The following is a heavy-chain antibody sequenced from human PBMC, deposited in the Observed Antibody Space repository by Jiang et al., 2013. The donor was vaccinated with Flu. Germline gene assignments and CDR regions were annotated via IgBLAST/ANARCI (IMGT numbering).Heavy chain of an antibody. D-gene: IGHD3-3*01. CDR2: IYYSGST. CDR1: GGSISSSSYY. Sequence: GSGLVKPSETLSLTCTVSGGSISSSSYYWGWIRQPPGKGLEWIGSIYYSGSTYYNPSLKSRVTISVDTSKNQFSLKLSSVTAADTAVYYCARLGYDFWSGYYPSYYFDYWGQGTLVTVSS. J-gene: IGHJ4*02. V-gene: IGHV4-39*07. CDR3: ARLGYDFWSGYYPSYYFDY.